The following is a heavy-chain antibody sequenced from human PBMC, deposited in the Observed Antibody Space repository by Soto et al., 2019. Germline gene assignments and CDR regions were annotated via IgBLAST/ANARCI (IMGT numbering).Heavy chain of an antibody. V-gene: IGHV4-34*01. J-gene: IGHJ4*02. Sequence: QVQLQQWGAGLLKPSETLSLTCAVYGGSFSGYYWSWIRQPPGKGLEWIGEINHSGSTNYNPSLKSRVTISVETSKNQFSLQLSSVTAADTAVYYCARGRTTTSGDFDYWGQGTLVTVSS. CDR2: INHSGST. CDR3: ARGRTTTSGDFDY. CDR1: GGSFSGYY. D-gene: IGHD1-1*01.